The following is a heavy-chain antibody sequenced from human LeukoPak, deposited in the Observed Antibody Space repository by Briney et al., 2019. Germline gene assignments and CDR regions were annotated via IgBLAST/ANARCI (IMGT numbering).Heavy chain of an antibody. CDR3: AREGVYCSSTSCLALDY. CDR2: IWYDGSNK. CDR1: GFTFSSYG. Sequence: GGSLRLSCAASGFTFSSYGMHWVRQAPGKGLEWVAVIWYDGSNKYYADSVKGRFTISRDNSKNTLYLQMNSLRAEDTAVYYCAREGVYCSSTSCLALDYWGQGTLVTVSS. D-gene: IGHD2-2*01. V-gene: IGHV3-33*01. J-gene: IGHJ4*02.